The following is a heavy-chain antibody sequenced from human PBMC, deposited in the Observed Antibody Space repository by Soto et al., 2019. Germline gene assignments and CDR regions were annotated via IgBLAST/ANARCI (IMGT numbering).Heavy chain of an antibody. J-gene: IGHJ5*01. CDR2: INADKGNT. CDR1: GYSFTDFA. CDR3: TTGPHSRQAAIWDYGDWFDS. V-gene: IGHV1-3*01. Sequence: QAQLVQSGAEVKKPGASVKVSCKASGYSFTDFAMSWVRLASGQRLEWMGWINADKGNTKYSPKFQGRVTITTDTPATTRDMELRSWGAEDPATHYCTTGPHSRQAAIWDYGDWFDSWGQG. D-gene: IGHD4-17*01.